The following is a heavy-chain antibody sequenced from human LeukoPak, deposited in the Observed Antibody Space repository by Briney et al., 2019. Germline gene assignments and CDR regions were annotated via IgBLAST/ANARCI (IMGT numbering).Heavy chain of an antibody. J-gene: IGHJ5*02. CDR2: IDPSDSYT. CDR3: ARHGGPSRFDP. V-gene: IGHV5-10-1*01. CDR1: GNSFTSYW. Sequence: GESLKISCKGSGNSFTSYWITWVRQMPGKGPEWMGKIDPSDSYTNYSPSFQGHVTISADKSISTAYLQWSSLKASDTAMYYCARHGGPSRFDPWGQGTPVTVSS.